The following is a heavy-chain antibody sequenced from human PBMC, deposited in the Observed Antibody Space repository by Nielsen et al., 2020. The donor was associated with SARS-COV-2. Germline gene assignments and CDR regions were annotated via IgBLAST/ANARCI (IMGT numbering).Heavy chain of an antibody. Sequence: GESLKISCAASGFTFSSYWMSWVRQAPGKGLEWVANIKQDGSEKYYVDSVKGRFTISRDNAKNSLYLQMNSLRAEDTAVYYCAKAYCGGDCYSSWFDPWGQGTLVTVSS. J-gene: IGHJ5*02. CDR2: IKQDGSEK. V-gene: IGHV3-7*03. D-gene: IGHD2-21*02. CDR3: AKAYCGGDCYSSWFDP. CDR1: GFTFSSYW.